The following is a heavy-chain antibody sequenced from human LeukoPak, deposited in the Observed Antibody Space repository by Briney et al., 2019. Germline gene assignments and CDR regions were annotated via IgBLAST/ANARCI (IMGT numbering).Heavy chain of an antibody. CDR1: GFTFSSYA. V-gene: IGHV3-30*02. J-gene: IGHJ4*02. D-gene: IGHD2-21*01. CDR2: IRYDGSNK. CDR3: AKGGPVIPDY. Sequence: GGSLRLSCAASGFTFSSYAMSWVRQAPGKGLEWVAFIRYDGSNKYYADSVKGRFTISRDNSKNTLYLQMNSLRAEDTAVYYCAKGGPVIPDYWGQGTLVTVSS.